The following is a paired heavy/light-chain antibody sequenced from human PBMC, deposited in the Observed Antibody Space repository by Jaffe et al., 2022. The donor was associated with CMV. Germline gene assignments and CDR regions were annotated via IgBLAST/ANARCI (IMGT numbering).Light chain of an antibody. J-gene: IGLJ2*01. V-gene: IGLV6-57*04. CDR3: QSYDSTSVV. CDR2: EDN. Sequence: NFMLTQPHSVSEAPGKTVTISCTRNSGSITSNYVQWYQQRPGSAPVTVIYEDNQRPSGVPDRFSGSIGSSSNSASLTISGLKTDDEADYYCQSYDSTSVVFGGGTKLTVL. CDR1: SGSITSNY.
Heavy chain of an antibody. V-gene: IGHV3-33*08. CDR1: GFTFNYYG. D-gene: IGHD2-8*01. CDR2: IWFDGRTK. CDR3: ARGPICTNDLCYPMFPDF. J-gene: IGHJ4*02. Sequence: QVQVVESGGGVVQPGKSLRLSCAASGFTFNYYGMHWVRQAPGEGLEWVAVIWFDGRTKYYADSVKGRFTISRDNSKNAVFLQMNSLRAEDTAVYYCARGPICTNDLCYPMFPDFWGQGTLVTVSS.